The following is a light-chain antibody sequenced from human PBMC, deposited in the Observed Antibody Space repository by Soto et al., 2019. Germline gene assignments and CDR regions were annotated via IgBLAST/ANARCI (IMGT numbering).Light chain of an antibody. CDR2: KAS. V-gene: IGKV1-5*03. CDR1: QSISTW. Sequence: DLQMTQSPSTLSASVGDRVTLTCRASQSISTWLAWYQQKPGKPPKILIYKASSLESGVPSRFSGSGSGTEFTLTISSLQPDDFATYYCQQYNSYSRTFGQGTKLEIK. J-gene: IGKJ2*01. CDR3: QQYNSYSRT.